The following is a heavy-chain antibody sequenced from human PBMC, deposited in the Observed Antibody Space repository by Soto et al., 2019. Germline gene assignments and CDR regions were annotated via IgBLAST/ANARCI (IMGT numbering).Heavy chain of an antibody. CDR2: ISSSNRTI. D-gene: IGHD2-15*01. J-gene: IGHJ6*02. Sequence: EVQLVESGGDLKQPGGSLRLSCAASGFTFRSYSMNWVRQAPGKGLEWVSYISSSNRTINYADSVKGRFIISRDNAKNSLYLQMHSLRDEDTAVYYCAREGWPLLQTGMDVWGQGTTVTVSS. CDR3: AREGWPLLQTGMDV. CDR1: GFTFRSYS. V-gene: IGHV3-48*02.